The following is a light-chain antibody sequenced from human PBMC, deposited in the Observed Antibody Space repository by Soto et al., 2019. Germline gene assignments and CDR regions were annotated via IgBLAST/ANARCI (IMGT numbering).Light chain of an antibody. V-gene: IGKV3-20*01. Sequence: EIVLTQSPGTLSLSPGERATLSCRASQSVSTTYLAWYQQKPGQAPRVLIYGASTRATGIPDRFSGSGSVTDFTLTISRLEPEDFAVYYCQQYGSSPPLTFGGGTKVEIK. CDR1: QSVSTTY. J-gene: IGKJ4*01. CDR2: GAS. CDR3: QQYGSSPPLT.